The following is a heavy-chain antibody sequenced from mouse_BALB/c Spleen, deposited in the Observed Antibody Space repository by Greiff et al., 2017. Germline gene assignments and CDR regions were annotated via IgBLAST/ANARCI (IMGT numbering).Heavy chain of an antibody. Sequence: EVHLVESGGGLVKPGGSLKLSCAASGFTFSSYAMSWVRQTPEKRLEWVASISSGGSTYYPDSVKGRFTISRDNARNILYLQMSSLRSEDTAMYYCARVGYYRYDAWFAYWGQGTLVTVSA. CDR2: ISSGGST. V-gene: IGHV5-6-5*01. CDR3: ARVGYYRYDAWFAY. D-gene: IGHD2-14*01. J-gene: IGHJ3*01. CDR1: GFTFSSYA.